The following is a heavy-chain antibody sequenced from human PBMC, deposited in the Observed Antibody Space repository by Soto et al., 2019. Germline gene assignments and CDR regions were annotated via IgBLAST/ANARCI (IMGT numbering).Heavy chain of an antibody. D-gene: IGHD2-2*01. CDR2: IKSKTDGGTT. CDR1: GFTFSNAW. Sequence: PGGSLRLSCAASGFTFSNAWMSWVRQAPGKGLEWVGRIKSKTDGGTTDYAAPVKGRFTISRDDSKNTLYLQMNSLKTEDTAVYYCARTVSAGVAYYFDYWVQGTLATVSP. J-gene: IGHJ4*02. V-gene: IGHV3-15*01. CDR3: ARTVSAGVAYYFDY.